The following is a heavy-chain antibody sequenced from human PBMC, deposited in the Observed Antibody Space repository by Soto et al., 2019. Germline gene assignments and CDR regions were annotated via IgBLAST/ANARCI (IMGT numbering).Heavy chain of an antibody. CDR1: GYSFTSYW. CDR3: AGHESVVVVTAPDY. Sequence: PGESLKISCKGSGYSFTSYWIGWVRQMPGKGLEWMGIIYPGDSDTRYSPSFQGQVTISADKPSSTAYLQWSSLKASDTAMYYCAGHESVVVVTAPDYWGQGTLVTVSS. D-gene: IGHD2-21*02. CDR2: IYPGDSDT. J-gene: IGHJ4*02. V-gene: IGHV5-51*04.